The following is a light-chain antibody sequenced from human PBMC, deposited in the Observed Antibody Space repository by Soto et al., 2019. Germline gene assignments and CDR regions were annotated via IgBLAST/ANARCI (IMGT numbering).Light chain of an antibody. V-gene: IGKV1-9*01. CDR2: EAS. Sequence: DIQFTQSPSLLSASVGDRVTITCRASHDISTYLAWYQQKPGKAPKIMIYEASTLQSGVPSRFRGSGSGTEFTLTISGLLPEDFATYHCQQLNTLPFTFGQGTRLEIK. J-gene: IGKJ5*01. CDR1: HDISTY. CDR3: QQLNTLPFT.